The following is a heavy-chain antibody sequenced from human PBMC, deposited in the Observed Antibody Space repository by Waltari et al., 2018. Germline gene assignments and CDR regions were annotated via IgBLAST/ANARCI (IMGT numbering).Heavy chain of an antibody. CDR3: ARRITPDY. V-gene: IGHV1-8*02. CDR1: GYTFTSYA. Sequence: QVQLVQSGAEVKKPGASVKVSCKASGYTFTSYAMHWVRQAPGQRLEWMGWMNPNSGNTGYAQKFQGRVTMTRNTSISTAYMELSSLRSEDTAVYYCARRITPDYWGQGTLVTVSS. D-gene: IGHD3-10*01. CDR2: MNPNSGNT. J-gene: IGHJ4*02.